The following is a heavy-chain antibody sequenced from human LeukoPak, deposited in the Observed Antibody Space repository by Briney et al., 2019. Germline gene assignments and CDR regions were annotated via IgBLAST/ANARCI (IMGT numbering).Heavy chain of an antibody. J-gene: IGHJ5*02. D-gene: IGHD6-13*01. CDR2: ISGSGGST. CDR3: ARDSAPYSSSWYPRWFDP. CDR1: GFTFSSYA. V-gene: IGHV3-23*01. Sequence: GGSLRLSCAAFGFTFSSYAMSLVRQAPGKGLEWVSAISGSGGSTYYADSVKGRFTISRDNSKNTLYLQMNSLRAEDTAVYYCARDSAPYSSSWYPRWFDPWGQGTLVTVSS.